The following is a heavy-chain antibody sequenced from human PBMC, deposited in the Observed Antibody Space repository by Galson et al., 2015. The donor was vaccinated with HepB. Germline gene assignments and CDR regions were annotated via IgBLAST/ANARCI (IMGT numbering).Heavy chain of an antibody. V-gene: IGHV1-58*02. Sequence: SVKVSCKASGFIFTNSSIQWVRQARGQRLEWIGWIVVGNPNTNYAQKFRERVNITRDMSTSTAYMELYSLRSEDTAVYYCATETASSGQYDAFDVWGQGTMVTVSS. CDR1: GFIFTNSS. CDR3: ATETASSGQYDAFDV. J-gene: IGHJ3*01. CDR2: IVVGNPNT. D-gene: IGHD6-6*01.